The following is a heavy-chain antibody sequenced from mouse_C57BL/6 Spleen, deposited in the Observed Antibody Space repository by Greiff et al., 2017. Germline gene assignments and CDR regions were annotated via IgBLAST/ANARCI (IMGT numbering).Heavy chain of an antibody. V-gene: IGHV1-66*01. CDR2: IYPGSGNT. D-gene: IGHD1-1*01. J-gene: IGHJ4*01. Sequence: QVQLQQSGPELVKPGASVKISCKASGYSFTSYYIHWVKQRPGQGLEWIGWIYPGSGNTKYNEKFKGKATLTADTSSSTAYMQLSSLTSEDSAVYYCARGGGSSYDYAMDYWGQGTSVTVSS. CDR3: ARGGGSSYDYAMDY. CDR1: GYSFTSYY.